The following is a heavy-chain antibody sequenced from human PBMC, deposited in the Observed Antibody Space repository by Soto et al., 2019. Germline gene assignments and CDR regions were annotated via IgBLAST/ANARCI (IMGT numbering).Heavy chain of an antibody. D-gene: IGHD2-2*01. J-gene: IGHJ5*02. Sequence: GGSLSLSCAASGFTLSGYWMSWVRQAPGKGLGWVANIRQDGSNKYYADSVKGRFTISRDNSKNTLYLQMNSLRVEDTAVYYCAKDNADCSSTSCYPGGNWFDPWGQGTLVTVSS. CDR1: GFTLSGYW. CDR2: IRQDGSNK. CDR3: AKDNADCSSTSCYPGGNWFDP. V-gene: IGHV3-7*01.